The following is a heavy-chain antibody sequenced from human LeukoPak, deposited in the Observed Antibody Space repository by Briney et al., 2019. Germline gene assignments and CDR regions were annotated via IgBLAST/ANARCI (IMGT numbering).Heavy chain of an antibody. V-gene: IGHV4-39*07. CDR2: IFYSGGT. J-gene: IGHJ4*02. CDR1: GGSINTPNYY. Sequence: SETLSLTCTISGGSINTPNYYWGWIRQTPGKGLEWIGNIFYSGGTYYSPSLTSRVTISLDTSRNQFSLKLNSVTAADTAVYYCARDYSSSPWDYWGQGTLVTVSS. CDR3: ARDYSSSPWDY. D-gene: IGHD6-6*01.